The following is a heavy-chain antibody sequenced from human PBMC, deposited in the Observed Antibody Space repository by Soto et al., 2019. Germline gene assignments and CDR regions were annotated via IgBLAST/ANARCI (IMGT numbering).Heavy chain of an antibody. Sequence: GGSLRLSCAASGFTFSSYAMHWVRQAPGKGLEWVAVISYDGSNKYYADSVKGRFTISRDNSKNTLYLQMNSLRAEDTAVYYCARAVVVGYSSGTDYWGQGTLVTVSS. CDR3: ARAVVVGYSSGTDY. D-gene: IGHD6-19*01. J-gene: IGHJ4*02. CDR2: ISYDGSNK. CDR1: GFTFSSYA. V-gene: IGHV3-30-3*01.